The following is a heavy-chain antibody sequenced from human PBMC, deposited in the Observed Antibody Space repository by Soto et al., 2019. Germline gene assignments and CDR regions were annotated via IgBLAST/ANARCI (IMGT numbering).Heavy chain of an antibody. CDR2: IYYSGST. CDR1: GGSISSYY. D-gene: IGHD4-17*01. Sequence: SETLSLTCTVSGGSISSYYWSWIRQPPGKGLEWIGYIYYSGSTNYNPSLKSRVTISVDTSKNQFSLKLSSVTAADTAVYYCARDRKFGDYAGGYYYYGMDVWGQGTTVTVSS. J-gene: IGHJ6*02. CDR3: ARDRKFGDYAGGYYYYGMDV. V-gene: IGHV4-59*01.